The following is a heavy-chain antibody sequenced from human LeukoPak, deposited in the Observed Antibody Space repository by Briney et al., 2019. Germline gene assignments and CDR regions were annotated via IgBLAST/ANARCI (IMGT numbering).Heavy chain of an antibody. CDR1: GGSISSSSYY. CDR3: ARDLERYSSGWYRWFDP. D-gene: IGHD6-19*01. Sequence: SETLSLTCTDSGGSISSSSYYRGWIRQPPGKGLEWIGSIYYSGSTYYNPSLKSRVTISVDTSKNQFSLKLSSVTAADTAVYYCARDLERYSSGWYRWFDPWGQGTLVTVSS. V-gene: IGHV4-39*07. J-gene: IGHJ5*02. CDR2: IYYSGST.